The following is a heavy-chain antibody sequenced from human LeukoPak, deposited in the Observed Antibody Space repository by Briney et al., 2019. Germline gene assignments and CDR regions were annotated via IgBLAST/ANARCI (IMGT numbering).Heavy chain of an antibody. D-gene: IGHD6-13*01. V-gene: IGHV4-34*01. CDR2: INHSGST. CDR1: GGSFSGYY. CDR3: ARGLFSSSWYRSTPNWFDP. J-gene: IGHJ5*02. Sequence: PSETLSLTCAVYGGSFSGYYWSWIRQPPGKGLEWIEEINHSGSTNYNPSLKSRVTISVDTSKNQFSLKLSSVTAADTAVYYCARGLFSSSWYRSTPNWFDPWGQGTLVTVSS.